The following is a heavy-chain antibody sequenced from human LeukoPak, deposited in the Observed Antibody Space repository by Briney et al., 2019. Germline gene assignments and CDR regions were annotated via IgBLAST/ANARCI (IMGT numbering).Heavy chain of an antibody. J-gene: IGHJ3*02. Sequence: PSETLSLTCAVSGGSISSSNWWSWVRQPPGKGLEWIGEIYHSGSTNYNPSLKSRVTISVDKSKNQFSLKLSSVTAADTAVYYCARDGSYYYDSSQGAFDIWGQGTMVTVSS. CDR3: ARDGSYYYDSSQGAFDI. D-gene: IGHD3-22*01. CDR2: IYHSGST. CDR1: GGSISSSNW. V-gene: IGHV4-4*02.